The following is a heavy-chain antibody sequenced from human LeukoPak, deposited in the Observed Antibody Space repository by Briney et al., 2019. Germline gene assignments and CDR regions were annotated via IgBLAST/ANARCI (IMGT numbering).Heavy chain of an antibody. CDR2: ISSDGSST. J-gene: IGHJ6*02. CDR3: ARDMRLRPYTFYYYYGMDV. CDR1: GFTFSSYW. V-gene: IGHV3-74*01. D-gene: IGHD5-12*01. Sequence: PGGSLRLSCAASGFTFSSYWMHWVRQAPGKGLVWVSRISSDGSSTSYADSVKGRFTISRDNAKNTLYLQMNSLRAEDTAVYYCARDMRLRPYTFYYYYGMDVWGQGTTVTVSS.